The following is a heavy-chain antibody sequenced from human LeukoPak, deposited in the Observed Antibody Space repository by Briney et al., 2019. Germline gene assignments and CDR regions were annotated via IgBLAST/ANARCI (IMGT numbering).Heavy chain of an antibody. V-gene: IGHV4-59*08. J-gene: IGHJ4*02. Sequence: SETLSLTCTVSGGSISGYYWSWLRQPPGKGLEWIGYIFQTGYTVYNPSLQSRVTMSVDMSKNQFSLQLPSVTAADTAIYYCVRQPYISGAYYFDYRGQGTLVTVSS. CDR3: VRQPYISGAYYFDY. D-gene: IGHD3-22*01. CDR2: IFQTGYT. CDR1: GGSISGYY.